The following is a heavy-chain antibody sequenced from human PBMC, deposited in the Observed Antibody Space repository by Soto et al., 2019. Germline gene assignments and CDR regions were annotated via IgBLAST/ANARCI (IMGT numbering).Heavy chain of an antibody. CDR2: VYSSGTT. D-gene: IGHD3-10*01. CDR1: GGSINSYW. V-gene: IGHV4-4*07. CDR3: ARDIGSYAYGEGY. J-gene: IGHJ4*02. Sequence: SETLSLTCSVSGGSINSYWWSWIRQPAGKGLEWIGRVYSSGTTDYNPSLNSRATLSVETSKNQFSLKLSSVTAADTAVYYCARDIGSYAYGEGYWVQGTQVP.